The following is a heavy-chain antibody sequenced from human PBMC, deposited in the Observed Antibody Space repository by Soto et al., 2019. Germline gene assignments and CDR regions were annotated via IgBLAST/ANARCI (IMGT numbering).Heavy chain of an antibody. CDR2: INHTGHK. J-gene: IGHJ4*02. CDR3: ARSGHLFDS. CDR1: GGSFNDYY. D-gene: IGHD3-10*01. V-gene: IGHV4-34*01. Sequence: QVQLLQWGAGLLKTSETQSLTCAVYGGSFNDYYWSWIRQPPGKGLEWIGEINHTGHKNYNPSLKSRVTISVDTSKNQFSLKVSSVTAADTAVYYCARSGHLFDSWGQGILVTVSS.